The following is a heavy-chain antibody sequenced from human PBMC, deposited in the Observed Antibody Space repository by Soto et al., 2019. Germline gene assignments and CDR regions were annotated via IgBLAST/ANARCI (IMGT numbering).Heavy chain of an antibody. CDR1: GGSFSGYY. V-gene: IGHV4-34*01. Sequence: QVQLQQWGAGLLKPSETLSLTCAVYGGSFSGYYWSWIRQPPGKGLEWIGEINHSGSTNYNPSLKGRVTISVDTSKNQFSLKLSSVTAADTAVYYCARGRLRYFDWLSYYFDYWGQGTLVTVSS. CDR3: ARGRLRYFDWLSYYFDY. CDR2: INHSGST. J-gene: IGHJ4*02. D-gene: IGHD3-9*01.